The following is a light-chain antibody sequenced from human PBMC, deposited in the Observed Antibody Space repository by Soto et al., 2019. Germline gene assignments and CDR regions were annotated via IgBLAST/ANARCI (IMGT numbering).Light chain of an antibody. J-gene: IGKJ3*01. V-gene: IGKV3-20*01. Sequence: EILLTQSPITLSLSPVELVTLSCRASQSVTVNSLAWYQQKPGQAPRLLIYAASTRAAAVPDRFTGSGSGTDFALTISRLEPEDFGVYYCQQYGDSPLTSGPGTKVDI. CDR1: QSVTVNS. CDR3: QQYGDSPLT. CDR2: AAS.